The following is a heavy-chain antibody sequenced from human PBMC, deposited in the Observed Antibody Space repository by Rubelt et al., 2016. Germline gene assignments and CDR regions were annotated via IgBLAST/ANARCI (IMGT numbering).Heavy chain of an antibody. D-gene: IGHD4-23*01. V-gene: IGHV5-10-1*01. CDR2: IDPSDSYT. CDR1: GYSFTSYC. CDR3: ARHAGDGGNSEDWFDP. Sequence: EVQLVQSGAEVKKPGESLRISCKGSGYSFTSYCISWVRQMPGKGLEWMGRIDPSDSYTKYSPSFQGHVTISADKSISTAYLQWSSLKASDTAMYYCARHAGDGGNSEDWFDPWGQGTLVTVSS. J-gene: IGHJ5*02.